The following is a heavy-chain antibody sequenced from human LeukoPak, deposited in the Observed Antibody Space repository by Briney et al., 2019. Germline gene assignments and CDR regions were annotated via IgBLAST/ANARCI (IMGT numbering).Heavy chain of an antibody. Sequence: PSETLSLTCTVSGTSISDYYWSWIRQAPGKGLEWIGDIFYSGSTIYNPSPKSRVTISLDTSKNQFSLKLTSVTAADTAVYYCVRVDRGGFDYWGQGTLVTVSS. V-gene: IGHV4-59*01. CDR1: GTSISDYY. CDR2: IFYSGST. D-gene: IGHD2-15*01. CDR3: VRVDRGGFDY. J-gene: IGHJ4*02.